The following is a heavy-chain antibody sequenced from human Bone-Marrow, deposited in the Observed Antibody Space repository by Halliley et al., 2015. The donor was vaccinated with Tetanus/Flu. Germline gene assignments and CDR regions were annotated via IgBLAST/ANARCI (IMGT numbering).Heavy chain of an antibody. CDR2: IDHTGSA. D-gene: IGHD5-12*01. CDR1: GGSXSSSXX. Sequence: TLSLTCAVSGGSXSSSXXXXWXXQPPGXGLEWIAEIDHTGSAIYNPSLESRVTISVDKSKNQFSLKMSSVTAADTAVYYCAGNDGVPGAVFEYWGQGTLVXVSS. V-gene: IGHV4-4*02. CDR3: AGNDGVPGAVFEY. J-gene: IGHJ4*02.